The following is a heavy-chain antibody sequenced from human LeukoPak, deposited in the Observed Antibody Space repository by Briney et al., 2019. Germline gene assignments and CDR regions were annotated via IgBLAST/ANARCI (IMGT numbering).Heavy chain of an antibody. D-gene: IGHD2-2*01. V-gene: IGHV1-18*01. CDR1: GYTFTSYG. Sequence: ASVKVSCKASGYTFTSYGISWVRQAPGQGLEWMGWISAYNGNTNYAQKLQGRVTMTTDTSTSTAYMELRSLRSDDTAVYYCASGVVPAAMRYYYYGMDVWGQGTTVTVSS. CDR3: ASGVVPAAMRYYYYGMDV. CDR2: ISAYNGNT. J-gene: IGHJ6*02.